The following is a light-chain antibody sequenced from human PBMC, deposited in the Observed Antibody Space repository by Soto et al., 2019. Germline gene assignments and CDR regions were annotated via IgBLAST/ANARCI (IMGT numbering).Light chain of an antibody. CDR1: SSNIGSNY. CDR3: AAWDDSLSGRVL. J-gene: IGLJ2*01. Sequence: QYVLTQPPSASGTPGQTVTISCSGSSSNIGSNYVYWYQLLPGTAPKLLIYRNNQRPSGVPDRFSGSKSGTSASLAVSGLRSEDEADYYCAAWDDSLSGRVLFGGGTKLTVL. V-gene: IGLV1-47*01. CDR2: RNN.